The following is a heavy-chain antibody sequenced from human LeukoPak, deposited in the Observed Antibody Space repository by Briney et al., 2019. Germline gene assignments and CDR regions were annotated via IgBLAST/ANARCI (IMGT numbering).Heavy chain of an antibody. V-gene: IGHV1-2*02. J-gene: IGHJ4*02. CDR1: GYTFTGDY. D-gene: IGHD6-19*01. CDR2: SNGNSGDT. Sequence: RGASVKVSCKASGYTFTGDYLHWMRQAPGQGLELMGWSNGNSGDTNYAQKFQGRGTMTRDTSISTAYMALIRLTYDDTAVYYCVRVAVTGIAYFQYWGQGTLVTVPS. CDR3: VRVAVTGIAYFQY.